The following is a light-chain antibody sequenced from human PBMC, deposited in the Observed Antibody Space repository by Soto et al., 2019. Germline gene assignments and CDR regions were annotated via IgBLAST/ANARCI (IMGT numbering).Light chain of an antibody. CDR1: QSVSSK. V-gene: IGKV3-15*01. CDR2: GAS. CDR3: QQYNNWPLT. Sequence: EIVMTQSPATLSVSPGERATLSCRASQSVSSKLAWYQQKPGQAPRLLLYGASARATGTPPRFSGSGSGTEFTLTISSLQSEDFAVYYCQQYNNWPLTFGGGTKVDIK. J-gene: IGKJ4*01.